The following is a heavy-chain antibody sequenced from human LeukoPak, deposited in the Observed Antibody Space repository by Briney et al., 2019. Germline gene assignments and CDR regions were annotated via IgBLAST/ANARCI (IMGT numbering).Heavy chain of an antibody. D-gene: IGHD4-17*01. CDR3: ARGQGDDYGDYHGAFDI. V-gene: IGHV1-18*01. CDR1: GGTFSSYA. CDR2: ISAYNGNT. J-gene: IGHJ3*02. Sequence: GASVEVSCKASGGTFSSYAISWVRQAPGQGLEWMGWISAYNGNTNYAQKLQGRVTMTTDTSTSTAYMELRSLRSDDTAVYYCARGQGDDYGDYHGAFDIWGQGTMVTVSS.